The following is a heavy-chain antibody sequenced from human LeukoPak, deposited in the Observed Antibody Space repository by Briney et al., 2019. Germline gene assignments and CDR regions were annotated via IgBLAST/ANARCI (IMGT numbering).Heavy chain of an antibody. Sequence: ASVKVSCKASGYSFTTYGISWVRRAPGQGLEWMGWISPYNGNTNYAQKHQGRVTMTTDTSTSTAYMELRSLRSDDTAVYYCATDRITYSDSNYYYGMDVWGQGTTVTVSS. J-gene: IGHJ6*02. V-gene: IGHV1-18*01. CDR1: GYSFTTYG. CDR2: ISPYNGNT. D-gene: IGHD4-17*01. CDR3: ATDRITYSDSNYYYGMDV.